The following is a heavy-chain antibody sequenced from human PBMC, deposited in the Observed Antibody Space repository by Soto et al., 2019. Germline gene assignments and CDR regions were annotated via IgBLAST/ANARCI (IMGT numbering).Heavy chain of an antibody. V-gene: IGHV3-23*01. CDR2: ISGSGGST. CDR1: GFTFSSYA. Sequence: VQLLESGGGLVQPGGSLRLSCAASGFTFSSYAMSWVRQAPGKGLEWVSAISGSGGSTYYADSVKGRFTISRDNSKNTLYLQMNSLRAEDTAVYYCAKRKHIVVVTALLFDYWGQGTLVTVSS. CDR3: AKRKHIVVVTALLFDY. J-gene: IGHJ4*02. D-gene: IGHD2-21*02.